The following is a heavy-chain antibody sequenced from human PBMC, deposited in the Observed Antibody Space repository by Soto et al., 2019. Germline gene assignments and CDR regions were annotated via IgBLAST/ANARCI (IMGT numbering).Heavy chain of an antibody. Sequence: SETLSLTCTVSGGSINNGGYYWSWIRQHPGKGLEWIGYIFYSGSTNYNPSLKSRVTISVDTSKNQFSLKLSSVTAADTAVYYCARVVRGLYNWFDPWGQGTLVTVSS. D-gene: IGHD3-10*01. CDR1: GGSINNGGYY. V-gene: IGHV4-61*08. CDR2: IFYSGST. CDR3: ARVVRGLYNWFDP. J-gene: IGHJ5*02.